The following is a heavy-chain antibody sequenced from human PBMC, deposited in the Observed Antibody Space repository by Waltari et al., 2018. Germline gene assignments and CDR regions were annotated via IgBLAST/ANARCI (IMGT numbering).Heavy chain of an antibody. V-gene: IGHV4-39*01. CDR2: VSYSGTT. D-gene: IGHD5-12*01. CDR3: ATYIGASVGTAAFDV. CDR1: GVSITSNRHY. Sequence: QLQLQESGPRLVRPSETLSLICRVSGVSITSNRHYWAWIRQAPGQGLEWIGTVSYSGTTYIIPSLKSRVPGSRATSKNQVSLILGSVTAADMAVYYCATYIGASVGTAAFDVWGQGTMVTVSS. J-gene: IGHJ3*01.